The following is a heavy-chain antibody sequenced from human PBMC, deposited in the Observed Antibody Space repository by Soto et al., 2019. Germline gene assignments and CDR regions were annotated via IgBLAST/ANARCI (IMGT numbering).Heavy chain of an antibody. J-gene: IGHJ4*02. D-gene: IGHD6-19*01. CDR3: AAGIAVAGPRIDY. V-gene: IGHV1-69*02. CDR1: GGTFSSYT. Sequence: QVQLVQSGAEVKKPGSSVKVSCKASGGTFSSYTISWVRQAPGQGLEWMGRIIPILGIANYAQKFQGRVTXTXDXXTSTAYMELSSLRSEDTAVYYCAAGIAVAGPRIDYWGQGTLVTVSS. CDR2: IIPILGIA.